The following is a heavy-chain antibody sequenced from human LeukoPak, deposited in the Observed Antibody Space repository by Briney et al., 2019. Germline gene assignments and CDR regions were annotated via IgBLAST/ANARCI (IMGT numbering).Heavy chain of an antibody. Sequence: GGSQRLSCAASGFTFSSYWMSWVRQAPGKGLEWVANIKQDGSEKYYVDPVKGRFTISRDNAKNSLYLQMNSLRAEDTAVYYCARDLDFWSGYSFDYWGQGTLVTVSS. D-gene: IGHD3-3*01. V-gene: IGHV3-7*01. CDR3: ARDLDFWSGYSFDY. CDR2: IKQDGSEK. J-gene: IGHJ4*02. CDR1: GFTFSSYW.